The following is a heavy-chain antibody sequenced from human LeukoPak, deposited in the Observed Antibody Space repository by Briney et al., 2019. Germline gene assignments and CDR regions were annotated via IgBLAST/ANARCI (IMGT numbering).Heavy chain of an antibody. CDR3: TRDDSPGYD. CDR1: GFTFSSYS. J-gene: IGHJ4*02. CDR2: IRSRTYGGTT. Sequence: GGSLRLSCAASGFTFSSYSMNWVRQAPGKGLEWVGFIRSRTYGGTTEYAASVKGRFTISRDDSKSISYLQMNSLKTEDTAIYYCTRDDSPGYDWGQGTLVTVSS. D-gene: IGHD2-15*01. V-gene: IGHV3-49*04.